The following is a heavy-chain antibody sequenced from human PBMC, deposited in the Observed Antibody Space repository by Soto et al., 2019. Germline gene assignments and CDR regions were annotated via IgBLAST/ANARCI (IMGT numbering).Heavy chain of an antibody. CDR3: ARRRSGGSCYYCGMDV. J-gene: IGHJ6*02. CDR2: IIPIFGTA. V-gene: IGHV1-69*06. CDR1: GGTFSSYA. Sequence: QVQLVQSGAEVKKPGSSVKVSCKASGGTFSSYAISWLRQAPGQGLEWMGGIIPIFGTANYAQKFQGRVTITADKSTSTAYMELSSLRSEDTAVYYCARRRSGGSCYYCGMDVWGQGTTVTVSS. D-gene: IGHD2-15*01.